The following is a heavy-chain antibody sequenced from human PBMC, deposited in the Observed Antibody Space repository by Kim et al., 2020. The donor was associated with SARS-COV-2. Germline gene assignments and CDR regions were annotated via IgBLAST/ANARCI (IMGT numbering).Heavy chain of an antibody. V-gene: IGHV3-11*06. CDR3: ARETKYSGSYHFDY. J-gene: IGHJ4*02. CDR1: GFTFSDYY. D-gene: IGHD1-26*01. Sequence: GGSLRLSCAASGFTFSDYYMSWIRQAPGKGLEWVSYISSSSSYTNYADSVKGRFTISRDNAKNSLYLQMNSLRAEDTAVYYCARETKYSGSYHFDYWGQGTLVTVSS. CDR2: ISSSSSYT.